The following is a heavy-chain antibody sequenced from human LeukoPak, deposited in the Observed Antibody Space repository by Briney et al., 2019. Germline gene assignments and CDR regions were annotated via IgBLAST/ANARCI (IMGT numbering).Heavy chain of an antibody. CDR3: ARQDVAWNDVYWFDP. CDR1: GFTFSTYT. CDR2: ISSSGNAI. J-gene: IGHJ5*02. Sequence: PGGSLRLSCAASGFTFSTYTMNWVRQAPGKGLEWVSSISSSGNAINYADSVKGRFIISRDNANNSLYLQMSSLRAEDTAVYYCARQDVAWNDVYWFDPWGQGTLVTVSS. V-gene: IGHV3-21*01. D-gene: IGHD1-1*01.